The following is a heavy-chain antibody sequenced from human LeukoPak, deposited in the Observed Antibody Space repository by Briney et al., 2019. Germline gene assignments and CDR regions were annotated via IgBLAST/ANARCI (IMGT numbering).Heavy chain of an antibody. D-gene: IGHD3-16*01. CDR1: GFTFDDYA. CDR2: ISWNSGSI. CDR3: AKGRGENYYFDY. Sequence: GGSLRLSCAASGFTFDDYAMHWVRQAPGKGLEWVSGISWNSGSIGYADSVKGRFTISRDNAENSLYLQMNSLRAEDTALYYCAKGRGENYYFDYWGQGTLVTVSS. J-gene: IGHJ4*02. V-gene: IGHV3-9*01.